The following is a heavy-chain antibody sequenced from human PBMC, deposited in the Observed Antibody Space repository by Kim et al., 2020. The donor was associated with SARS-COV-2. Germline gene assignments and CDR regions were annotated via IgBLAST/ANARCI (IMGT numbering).Heavy chain of an antibody. D-gene: IGHD2-21*01. Sequence: GGSLRLSCAASGFTFSSYGMHWVRQAPGKGLEWVAVIWYDGSNKYYADSVKGRFTISRDNSKNTLYLQMNSLRAEDTAVYYCAKEVAFAHYFDYWGQGTLVTVSS. CDR1: GFTFSSYG. V-gene: IGHV3-33*06. CDR3: AKEVAFAHYFDY. CDR2: IWYDGSNK. J-gene: IGHJ4*02.